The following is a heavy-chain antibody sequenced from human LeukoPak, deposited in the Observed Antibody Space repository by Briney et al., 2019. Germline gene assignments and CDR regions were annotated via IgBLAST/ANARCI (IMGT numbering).Heavy chain of an antibody. D-gene: IGHD3-3*01. CDR3: ARGFTIFGVVNDAFDI. Sequence: PGGSLRLSCAASGFTFRDYWMHWVRQAPGKGLVWVSRIDIDGSSTSNADSVKGRFTISRDNAKNTVYLQMNSLRAEDTAVYYCARGFTIFGVVNDAFDIWGQGTMVTVSS. V-gene: IGHV3-74*01. CDR1: GFTFRDYW. J-gene: IGHJ3*02. CDR2: IDIDGSST.